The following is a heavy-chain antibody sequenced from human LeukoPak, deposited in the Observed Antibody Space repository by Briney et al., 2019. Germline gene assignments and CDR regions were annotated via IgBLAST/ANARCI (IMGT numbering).Heavy chain of an antibody. J-gene: IGHJ3*02. CDR3: ARHGRYCGGDCSDAFDT. CDR1: GGSISSSSYY. CDR2: IYYSGST. V-gene: IGHV4-39*01. D-gene: IGHD2-21*01. Sequence: PSETLSLTCTVSGGSISSSSYYWGWIRQPPGKGLEWIGSIYYSGSTYYNPSLKSRVTISVDTSKNQFSLKLSSVTAADTAVYYCARHGRYCGGDCSDAFDTWGQGTMVTVSS.